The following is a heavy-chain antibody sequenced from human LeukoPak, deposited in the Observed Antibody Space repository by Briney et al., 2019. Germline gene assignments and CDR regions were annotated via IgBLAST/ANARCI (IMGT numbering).Heavy chain of an antibody. Sequence: PGGSLRLSCAASGFTFSRHAMHWVRQAPGKGLEWVAVISYDGSNKYYAESVKGRFTISRDNSKNTLYLQMNSLRAEDTAVYYCARSYYYDSGHTVDYWGQGTLVTVSS. CDR3: ARSYYYDSGHTVDY. V-gene: IGHV3-30-3*01. D-gene: IGHD3-22*01. CDR2: ISYDGSNK. J-gene: IGHJ4*02. CDR1: GFTFSRHA.